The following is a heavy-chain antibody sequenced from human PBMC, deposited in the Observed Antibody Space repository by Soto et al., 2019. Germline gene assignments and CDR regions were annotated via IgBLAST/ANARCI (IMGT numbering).Heavy chain of an antibody. Sequence: AASVNVSCKAACYTFTSYGMSSGRQSPVQPLEWMGWISAYNGKTNYAQKLQGRVTMTTETSTSTAYMELRSMRSDDTAVYYCARDVKYYDFWSGRNGMDVWGQGITVTVSS. CDR3: ARDVKYYDFWSGRNGMDV. D-gene: IGHD3-3*01. CDR1: CYTFTSYG. CDR2: ISAYNGKT. V-gene: IGHV1-18*01. J-gene: IGHJ6*02.